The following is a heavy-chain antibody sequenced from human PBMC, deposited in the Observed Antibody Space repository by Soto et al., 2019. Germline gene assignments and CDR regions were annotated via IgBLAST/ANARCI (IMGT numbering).Heavy chain of an antibody. D-gene: IGHD2-8*01. CDR1: GYTFTSYG. J-gene: IGHJ5*02. Sequence: ASVKVCCKASGYTFTSYGISWVRQAPGQGLEWMGWISAYNGNTNYAQKLQGRVTMTTDTSTSTAYMELRSLRSDDTAVYYCARVRMLEDNNWFDPWGQGTLVTVSS. V-gene: IGHV1-18*01. CDR2: ISAYNGNT. CDR3: ARVRMLEDNNWFDP.